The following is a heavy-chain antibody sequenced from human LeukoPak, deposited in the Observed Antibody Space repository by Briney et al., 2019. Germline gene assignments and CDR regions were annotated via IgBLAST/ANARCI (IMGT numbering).Heavy chain of an antibody. J-gene: IGHJ4*02. CDR2: INTYQGDT. CDR3: TREFGHCYGDNCFYFFDT. Sequence: ASVKVSCKASGYTFSNYNICWVRQAPGQRLEWMGWINTYQGDTLYAQKLQRRVTMTAETSTNTAYMELRSLRFDDTAVYYCTREFGHCYGDNCFYFFDTWGQGFRVTVSS. V-gene: IGHV1-18*01. CDR1: GYTFSNYN. D-gene: IGHD4-23*01.